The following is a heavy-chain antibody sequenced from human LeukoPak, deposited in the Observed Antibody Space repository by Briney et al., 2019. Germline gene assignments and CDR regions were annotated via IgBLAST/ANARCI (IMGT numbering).Heavy chain of an antibody. J-gene: IGHJ4*02. CDR1: GYTFTSYY. D-gene: IGHD5-18*01. V-gene: IGHV1-46*01. CDR2: INPSGGST. CDR3: ARDSRRLVVLVDTAMLIDY. Sequence: ASVKVSCKASGYTFTSYYMHWVRQAPGQGLEWMGIINPSGGSTSYAQKFQGRVTMTRDMPTSTVYMGLSSLRSEDTAVYSCARDSRRLVVLVDTAMLIDYWGQGTLVTVSS.